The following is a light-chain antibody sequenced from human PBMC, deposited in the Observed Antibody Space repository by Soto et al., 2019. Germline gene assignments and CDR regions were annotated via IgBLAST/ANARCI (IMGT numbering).Light chain of an antibody. CDR1: SGSNASHY. CDR3: QSYDSSNYVV. Sequence: NFMLTQQHSVSESPGKTVTISCTRSSGSNASHYVQWYQQRPGSAPTTVIYEDNQRPSGVPERFSGSIDSSSNSASLTISGLKTEDEADYYCQSYDSSNYVVFGGGTKLTVL. J-gene: IGLJ2*01. V-gene: IGLV6-57*04. CDR2: EDN.